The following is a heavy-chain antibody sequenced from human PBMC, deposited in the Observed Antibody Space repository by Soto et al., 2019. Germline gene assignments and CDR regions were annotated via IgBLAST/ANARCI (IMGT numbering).Heavy chain of an antibody. Sequence: EVQLVASGGGLVHPGGSLRLSCAASGFTFSSYAMSWVLQAPGKGLELVSAISGSGGSTYYADSVKGRFTISRDNSKNTLYLHMNSLRAEDTAVYYCAKADFYGFDAFDIWGQGTMVTVSS. J-gene: IGHJ3*02. CDR2: ISGSGGST. CDR1: GFTFSSYA. V-gene: IGHV3-23*04. D-gene: IGHD4-17*01. CDR3: AKADFYGFDAFDI.